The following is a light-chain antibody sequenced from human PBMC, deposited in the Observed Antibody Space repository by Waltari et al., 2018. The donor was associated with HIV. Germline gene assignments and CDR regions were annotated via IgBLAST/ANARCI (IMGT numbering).Light chain of an antibody. Sequence: QSALTQPASVSGSPGQSITISCTGTSSDVGSYNLFSWYQQHPGKAPKLMIYEVSTRPSGVSNRFSGSKSGNTASLTISGLQAEDEADYYCCSYAGSSTPYVFGTGTKVTVL. CDR2: EVS. CDR1: SSDVGSYNL. V-gene: IGLV2-23*02. J-gene: IGLJ1*01. CDR3: CSYAGSSTPYV.